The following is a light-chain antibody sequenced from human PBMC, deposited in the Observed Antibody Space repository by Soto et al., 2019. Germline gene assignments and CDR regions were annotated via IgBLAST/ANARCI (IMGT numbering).Light chain of an antibody. J-gene: IGKJ2*01. CDR3: MQGRLPYT. CDR2: KVS. CDR1: KSLVERDGDIN. Sequence: VMTQSPLSLPVTLGQPASISCRSSKSLVERDGDINLIWFQQRPGQSPRRLIYKVSNRDPGVPDRFSGSGSGTDFTLRISRVEAEDLAIYYCMQGRLPYTFGQGTRLEIK. V-gene: IGKV2-30*01.